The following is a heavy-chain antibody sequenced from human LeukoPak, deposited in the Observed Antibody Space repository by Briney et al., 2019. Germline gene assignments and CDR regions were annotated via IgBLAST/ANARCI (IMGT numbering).Heavy chain of an antibody. CDR3: AKVPSMVRGVAFDY. D-gene: IGHD3-10*01. V-gene: IGHV3-23*01. CDR2: ISGSGGST. J-gene: IGHJ4*02. Sequence: GESLKISCAASGFTFSSYAMSWVRQAPGKGLEWVSAISGSGGSTYYADSVKGRFTISRDNSKNTLYLQMNSLRAEDTAVYYCAKVPSMVRGVAFDYWGQGTLVTVSS. CDR1: GFTFSSYA.